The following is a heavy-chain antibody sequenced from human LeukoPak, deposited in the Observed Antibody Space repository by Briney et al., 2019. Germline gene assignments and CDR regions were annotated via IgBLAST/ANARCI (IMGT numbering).Heavy chain of an antibody. CDR1: GFTFSSYA. CDR3: AKDPGVVPAHYFDY. Sequence: TGGSLRLSCAASGFTFSSYAVNWVRQAPGKGLEWVSGTGSTGVSTFYADSVKGRFTVSRDNSKNTLSLQMNSLRAEDTAVYYCAKDPGVVPAHYFDYWGQGTLVTVSS. V-gene: IGHV3-23*01. CDR2: TGSTGVST. D-gene: IGHD2-2*01. J-gene: IGHJ4*02.